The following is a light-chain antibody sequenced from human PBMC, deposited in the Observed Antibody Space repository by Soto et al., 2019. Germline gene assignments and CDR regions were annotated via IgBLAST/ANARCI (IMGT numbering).Light chain of an antibody. J-gene: IGKJ2*01. CDR3: QQTYRTPYT. CDR1: QSINTY. V-gene: IGKV1-39*01. Sequence: DIQMTQSPSSLSASIGDRVTITCRAGQSINTYLNWYQQRPGKVPRVLIYAASNLQSGVPSRFSGSGSGTDFTLTINNLQPEDFATYSCQQTYRTPYTFGQGTKLEIK. CDR2: AAS.